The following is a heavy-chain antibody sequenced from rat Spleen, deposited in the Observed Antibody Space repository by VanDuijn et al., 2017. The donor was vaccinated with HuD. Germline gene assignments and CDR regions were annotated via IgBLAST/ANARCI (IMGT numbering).Heavy chain of an antibody. V-gene: IGHV5-29*01. CDR3: TRGTALDY. CDR1: GFTFSDYG. Sequence: EVQLVESGGGLVQPGRSLKLSCAASGFTFSDYGVAWVRQAPTKGLEWVASISTSGGSTYYRDSVKGRFTISRDNAKSTLYLQMNSLRSEDTATYYCTRGTALDYWGQGVMVTVSS. J-gene: IGHJ2*01. CDR2: ISTSGGST.